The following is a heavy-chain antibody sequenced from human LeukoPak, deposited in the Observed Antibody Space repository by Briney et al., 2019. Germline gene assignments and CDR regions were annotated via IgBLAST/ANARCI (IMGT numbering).Heavy chain of an antibody. V-gene: IGHV1-2*02. Sequence: ASVKVSCKASGSTFTGYYMHWVRPAPGQGPEWMGRINPNSGGTNYAQKFQGRVTMTRDTSISTAYMELSRLRSDDTAVYYCARVGYSGYDWIDYWGQGTLVTVSS. CDR2: INPNSGGT. CDR1: GSTFTGYY. CDR3: ARVGYSGYDWIDY. J-gene: IGHJ4*02. D-gene: IGHD5-12*01.